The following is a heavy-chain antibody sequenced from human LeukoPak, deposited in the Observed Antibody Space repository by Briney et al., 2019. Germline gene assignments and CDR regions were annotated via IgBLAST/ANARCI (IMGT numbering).Heavy chain of an antibody. D-gene: IGHD3-3*01. CDR3: ARGPTYYDFWSGYYMFYYYMDV. J-gene: IGHJ6*03. CDR2: IYSGGST. CDR1: GFTVSSNY. V-gene: IGHV3-53*01. Sequence: GGSLRLSCAASGFTVSSNYMSWVRQAPGKGLEWVSVIYSGGSTYYADSVKGRFTISRDNSKNTLYLQMNSLRAEDTAVYYCARGPTYYDFWSGYYMFYYYMDVWGKGTTVTVSS.